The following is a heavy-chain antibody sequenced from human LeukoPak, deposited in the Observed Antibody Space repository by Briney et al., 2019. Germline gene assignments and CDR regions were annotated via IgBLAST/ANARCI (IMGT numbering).Heavy chain of an antibody. J-gene: IGHJ4*02. Sequence: PGGSLRLSCAASGFTFSGYWMSWFRQAPGKGLEWVANIKYDGSETHYVDSVKGRFTISRDNAKNTLYLQMNSLRAEDTAVYYCAREGYSYGNEFDYWGQGTLVTVSS. CDR1: GFTFSGYW. D-gene: IGHD5-18*01. V-gene: IGHV3-7*01. CDR3: AREGYSYGNEFDY. CDR2: IKYDGSET.